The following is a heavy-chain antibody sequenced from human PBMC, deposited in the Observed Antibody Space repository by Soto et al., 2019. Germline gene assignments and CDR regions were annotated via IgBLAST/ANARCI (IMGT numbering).Heavy chain of an antibody. J-gene: IGHJ4*02. CDR2: INSDGRST. D-gene: IGHD2-15*01. CDR1: GFTFSSYW. V-gene: IGHV3-74*01. Sequence: EVQLVESGGGLVQPGGSLRLSCAASGFTFSSYWMHWVRQAPGKGLVWVSRINSDGRSTTYADSVKGRFTISRDNAKNALYLQMNSLSAEDTAVYFCARVECSGGSCYSIDFWGQGTLVTVS. CDR3: ARVECSGGSCYSIDF.